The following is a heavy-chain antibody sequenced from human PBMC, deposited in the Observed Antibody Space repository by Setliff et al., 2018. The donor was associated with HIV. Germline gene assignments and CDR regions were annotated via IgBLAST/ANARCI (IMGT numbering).Heavy chain of an antibody. CDR1: GYSFINYG. V-gene: IGHV1-18*01. Sequence: ASVKVSCKASGYSFINYGIHWVRQAPGQGPEWMGRISPYTGNTDYAPRLLGRVTMTTDTSTSTAYPELRRLTSDETAVYYCARARLQGIVTAVGPRDNCLDPWGQGTRVTVSS. D-gene: IGHD1-26*01. CDR3: ARARLQGIVTAVGPRDNCLDP. J-gene: IGHJ5*02. CDR2: ISPYTGNT.